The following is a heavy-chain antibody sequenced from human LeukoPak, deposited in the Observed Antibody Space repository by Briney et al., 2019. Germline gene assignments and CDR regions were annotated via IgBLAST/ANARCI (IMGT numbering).Heavy chain of an antibody. CDR3: AKDREMATIRALFDY. V-gene: IGHV3-23*01. D-gene: IGHD5-24*01. J-gene: IGHJ4*02. CDR2: ISGSGGSK. Sequence: GGSLRLSCAASGFTFSSCAMTWVRQAPGKGLEWVSTISGSGGSKYYADSVKGRFTISRDNSRNTLYLQMNSLSAEDTAVYYCAKDREMATIRALFDYWGQGTLVTVSS. CDR1: GFTFSSCA.